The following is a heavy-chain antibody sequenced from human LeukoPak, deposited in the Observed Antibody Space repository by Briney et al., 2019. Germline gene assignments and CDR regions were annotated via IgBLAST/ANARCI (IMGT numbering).Heavy chain of an antibody. D-gene: IGHD4-17*01. V-gene: IGHV4-34*01. CDR3: APIFGDYSDFDS. Sequence: SETLSLTCAVYGGSFSNDYLSWVRQPPGKGLEWIGEITHSGSTNYNPSLKSRVTISVDTSKSQFSLKLRSVAAADKAVYYCAPIFGDYSDFDSWGQGTLVTVSS. J-gene: IGHJ4*02. CDR1: GGSFSNDY. CDR2: ITHSGST.